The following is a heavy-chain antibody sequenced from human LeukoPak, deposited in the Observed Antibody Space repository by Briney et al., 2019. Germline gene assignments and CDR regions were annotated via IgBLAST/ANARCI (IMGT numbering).Heavy chain of an antibody. CDR1: GYSFTSYW. D-gene: IGHD3-10*01. Sequence: GESLQISCQGSGYSFTSYWIGWVRQMPGKGLEWMEIIYPGDSDTRYSPSFQGQVTISADKSISTAYLQWSSLKASDTAMYYCARHHVMGFGEILSPYYFDYWGQGTLVTVSS. CDR3: ARHHVMGFGEILSPYYFDY. CDR2: IYPGDSDT. J-gene: IGHJ4*02. V-gene: IGHV5-51*01.